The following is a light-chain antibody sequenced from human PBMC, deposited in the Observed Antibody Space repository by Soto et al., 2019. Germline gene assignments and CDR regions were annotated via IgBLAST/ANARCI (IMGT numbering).Light chain of an antibody. Sequence: QSVLTQPPSAAGSPGQSVTISCTGTSSDIDGNNFVSWYQHHPGKAPKLMLYDVIKRPSGVPARFSGSKSGNTASLTVSGLQAEDEADYYCSSYDGSNNLVVFGGGTKLTVL. CDR2: DVI. J-gene: IGLJ2*01. CDR1: SSDIDGNNF. CDR3: SSYDGSNNLVV. V-gene: IGLV2-8*01.